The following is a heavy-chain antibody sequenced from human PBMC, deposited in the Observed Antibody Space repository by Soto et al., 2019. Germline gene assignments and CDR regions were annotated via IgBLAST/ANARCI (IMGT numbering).Heavy chain of an antibody. J-gene: IGHJ4*02. CDR1: GFTFTRYS. CDR3: ARESEDLTSNFDY. Sequence: GGSLRLSCAASGFTFTRYSMNWVRQAPGKGLEWVSSISSTTNYIYYGDSMKGRFTISRDNAKNSLYLEMNSLRAEDTAVYYCARESEDLTSNFDYWGQGAIVTVST. CDR2: ISSTTNYI. V-gene: IGHV3-21*06.